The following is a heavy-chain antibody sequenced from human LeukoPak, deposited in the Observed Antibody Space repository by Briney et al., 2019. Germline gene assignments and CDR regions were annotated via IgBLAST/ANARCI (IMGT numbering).Heavy chain of an antibody. CDR2: VSGSGGDT. Sequence: PGGSLRLSCAASGFTFDDYAMHWVRQAPGKGLEWVSSVSGSGGDTYYADSMKGRFTMSRDNSRNTVYLQMNSLRAEDTAVYYCARVVGYFDYWGQGTLVTVSS. CDR3: ARVVGYFDY. J-gene: IGHJ4*02. V-gene: IGHV3-23*01. CDR1: GFTFDDYA.